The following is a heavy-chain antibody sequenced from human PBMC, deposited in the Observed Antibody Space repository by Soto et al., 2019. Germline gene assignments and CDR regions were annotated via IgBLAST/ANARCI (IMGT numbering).Heavy chain of an antibody. CDR3: ARDSGSYYKRNWFDP. CDR2: INPSGGST. V-gene: IGHV1-46*03. D-gene: IGHD3-10*01. Sequence: ASVKVSCKASGYTFTSYYMHWVRQAPGQGLEWMGIINPSGGSTSYAQKFQGRVTMTRDTSTSTVYMELSSLRSEDTAVYYCARDSGSYYKRNWFDPWGQGTLVTVSS. CDR1: GYTFTSYY. J-gene: IGHJ5*02.